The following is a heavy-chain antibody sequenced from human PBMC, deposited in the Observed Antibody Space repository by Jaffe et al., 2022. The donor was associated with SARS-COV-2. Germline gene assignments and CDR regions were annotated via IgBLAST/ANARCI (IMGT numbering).Heavy chain of an antibody. CDR1: GGSISGYY. CDR3: ARHGPGGYFDY. CDR2: IYSSGST. Sequence: QVQLQESGPGLVKPSETLSLTCTVSGGSISGYYWSWIRQPPGKEVEWIGYIYSSGSTDYNPSLKSRVTISVDTSKNQFSLKLSSVTAADTAIYYCARHGPGGYFDYWGQGTLVTVSS. J-gene: IGHJ4*02. V-gene: IGHV4-59*08. D-gene: IGHD3-16*01.